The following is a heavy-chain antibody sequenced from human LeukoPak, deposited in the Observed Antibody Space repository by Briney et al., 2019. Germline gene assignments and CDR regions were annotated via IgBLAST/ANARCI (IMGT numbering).Heavy chain of an antibody. CDR1: GYTFTSYG. CDR2: ISAYNGNT. Sequence: ASVTVSCKASGYTFTSYGISWVRQAPGHGLEWMGWISAYNGNTNYAQKLQGRVTMTTDTSTSTAYMELRSLRSDDTAVYYCALDTAMVKNAFDIWGQGTMVTVSS. J-gene: IGHJ3*02. CDR3: ALDTAMVKNAFDI. V-gene: IGHV1-18*01. D-gene: IGHD5-18*01.